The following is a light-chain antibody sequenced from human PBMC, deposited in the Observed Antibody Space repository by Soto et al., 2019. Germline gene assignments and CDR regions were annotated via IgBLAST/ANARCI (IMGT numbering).Light chain of an antibody. CDR2: DAS. CDR1: QTITTW. CDR3: QQYSTYSGT. Sequence: DIQMTQSPSTLSASVGDRVTITCRASQTITTWLAWYRQKPGKAPKLLIYDASTLESGVPSRFSGSGFGTEFSLTISSLQPDDSATYYCQQYSTYSGTFGQGTKV. V-gene: IGKV1-5*01. J-gene: IGKJ1*01.